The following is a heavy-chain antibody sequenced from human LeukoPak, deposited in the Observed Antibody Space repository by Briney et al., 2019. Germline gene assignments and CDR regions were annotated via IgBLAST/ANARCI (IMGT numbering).Heavy chain of an antibody. V-gene: IGHV4-4*07. Sequence: SETLSLTCTVSGGSISTYYWSWIRQPAGKGLEWIGRVSSSGSTKYNPSLKSRVTMSVDTSKNQFSLKLTSVTAADSAVYYCAKIGRSEPGYWGQGTLVTVSS. CDR3: AKIGRSEPGY. CDR1: GGSISTYY. D-gene: IGHD1-14*01. J-gene: IGHJ4*02. CDR2: VSSSGST.